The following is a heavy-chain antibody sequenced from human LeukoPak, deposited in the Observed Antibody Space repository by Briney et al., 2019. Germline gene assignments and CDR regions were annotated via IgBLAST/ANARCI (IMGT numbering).Heavy chain of an antibody. CDR2: TDAGGSST. CDR1: ELNFENHW. Sequence: PGGSLRLSCAASELNFENHWMQRVRQVPGKGLEWVSRTDAGGSSTSYAESVRGRFSITRDNGKSTLYLQMNSLKVEDTAVYYCARGPPTGGGAYVGDYWGHGTLVTVSS. J-gene: IGHJ4*01. D-gene: IGHD2-8*02. V-gene: IGHV3-74*01. CDR3: ARGPPTGGGAYVGDY.